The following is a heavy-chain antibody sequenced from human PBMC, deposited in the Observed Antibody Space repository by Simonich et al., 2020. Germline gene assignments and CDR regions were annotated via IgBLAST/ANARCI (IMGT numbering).Heavy chain of an antibody. V-gene: IGHV4-39*01. CDR1: GGSISSSSYY. D-gene: IGHD6-13*01. CDR3: ARHAGFAFDI. Sequence: QLQLQESGPGLVKPSETLSLTCTVSGGSISSSSYYWGWIRQPPGKGLEWIGSIYYSGTTYYNPTLKGRVTISVNTSKNQFSLKLSSVTAADTAVYYCARHAGFAFDIWGQGTMVTVSS. CDR2: IYYSGTT. J-gene: IGHJ3*02.